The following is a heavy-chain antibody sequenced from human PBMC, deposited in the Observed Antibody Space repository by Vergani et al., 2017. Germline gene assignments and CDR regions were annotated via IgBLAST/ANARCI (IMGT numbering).Heavy chain of an antibody. CDR2: ITPFNGNT. CDR1: GYTFTYRY. D-gene: IGHD2-2*01. Sequence: QMQLVQSGAEVKKTGSSVKVSCKASGYTFTYRYLHWVRQAPGQALEWMGWITPFNGNTNYAQKFQDRVTITRDRSMSTAYMELSSLRSEDTAMYYCALXESSTSCINSVWITPETGSWFDPWGQGTLVIVSS. J-gene: IGHJ5*02. CDR3: ALXESSTSCINSVWITPETGSWFDP. V-gene: IGHV1-45*02.